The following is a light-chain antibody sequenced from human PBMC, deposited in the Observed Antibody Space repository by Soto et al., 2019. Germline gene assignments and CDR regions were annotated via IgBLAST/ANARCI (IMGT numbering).Light chain of an antibody. CDR3: QQYGSSLFT. Sequence: EIVLTQSPGTLSLSPGERATLSCRASQSVSSTYLAWYQQKPGQAPRLLIYAASSRGTGIPDRFSGSGSGTDFTLTISRLEPEDFAVYYCQQYGSSLFTFGPGTKVDIK. CDR1: QSVSSTY. CDR2: AAS. J-gene: IGKJ3*01. V-gene: IGKV3-20*01.